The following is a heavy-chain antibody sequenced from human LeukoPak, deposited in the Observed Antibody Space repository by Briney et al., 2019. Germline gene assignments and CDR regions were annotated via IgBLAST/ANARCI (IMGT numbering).Heavy chain of an antibody. CDR3: ARDFGYYMDV. J-gene: IGHJ6*03. CDR2: IIPIFGTA. CDR1: GGTFSSYA. Sequence: SVKVSCKASGGTFSSYAISWVRQAPGQGLEWMGGIIPIFGTANYAQKFQGRVTITADKSTSTAYMELRSLRSDDTAVYYCARDFGYYMDVWGKGTTVTVSS. D-gene: IGHD3-10*01. V-gene: IGHV1-69*06.